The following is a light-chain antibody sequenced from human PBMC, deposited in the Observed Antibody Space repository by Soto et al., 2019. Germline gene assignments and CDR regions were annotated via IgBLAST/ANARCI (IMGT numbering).Light chain of an antibody. CDR3: QQYNSWPPGK. CDR1: QSVSSN. V-gene: IGKV3-15*01. Sequence: EIVMTQSPATLSLSPGERATLSCRASQSVSSNLAWYQQTPGQAPRLLICDASTRATGIPARFSGSGSGTEFTLTISSLQSEDFAIYYCQQYNSWPPGKFGLGTKVEIK. CDR2: DAS. J-gene: IGKJ1*01.